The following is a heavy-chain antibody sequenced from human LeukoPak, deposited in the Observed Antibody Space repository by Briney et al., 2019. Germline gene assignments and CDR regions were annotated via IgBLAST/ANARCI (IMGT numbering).Heavy chain of an antibody. V-gene: IGHV3-48*01. CDR3: ARDLAVAGPDY. CDR1: GFTFSSYS. J-gene: IGHJ4*02. D-gene: IGHD6-19*01. CDR2: ISSSSSTI. Sequence: PGGSPRLSCAASGFTFSSYSMNWVRQAPGKGLEWVSYISSSSSTIYYADSVKGRFTISRDNAKNSLYLQMNSLRAEDTAVYYCARDLAVAGPDYWGQGALVTVSS.